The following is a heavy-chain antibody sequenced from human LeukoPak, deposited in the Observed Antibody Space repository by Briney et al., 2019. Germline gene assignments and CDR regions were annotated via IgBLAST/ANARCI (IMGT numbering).Heavy chain of an antibody. Sequence: PGGSLRLSCEASGVTFSSYVMSWARQAPGKGPEWVSGISGSGGGTYYADSVKGRFAISRDNSKNTLYLQTNSLRAEDTAVYYCVQEGPRGLAFDIWGQGTKVTVSS. CDR3: VQEGPRGLAFDI. CDR1: GVTFSSYV. J-gene: IGHJ3*02. V-gene: IGHV3-23*01. CDR2: ISGSGGGT.